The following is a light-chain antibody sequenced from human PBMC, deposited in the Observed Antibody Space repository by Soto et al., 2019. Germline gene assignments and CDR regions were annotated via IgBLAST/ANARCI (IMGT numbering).Light chain of an antibody. V-gene: IGKV3-20*01. J-gene: IGKJ1*01. CDR2: GAS. CDR3: QQYGSSGT. Sequence: EIGLTQSPGALSLSPWERATRSCRASQSVSNNYLARYKHKPRQPPSLLIYGASNRATGIQDRFTGSGSRTYFTLTISRLEPEDFAVYYCQQYGSSGTFAQGTKV. CDR1: QSVSNNY.